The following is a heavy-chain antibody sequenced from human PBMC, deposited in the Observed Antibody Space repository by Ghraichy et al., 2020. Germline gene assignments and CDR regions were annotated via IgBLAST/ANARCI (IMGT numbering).Heavy chain of an antibody. V-gene: IGHV1-69*13. CDR3: ARDKWPGIPQYSIDG. CDR2: IIPMLSSA. CDR1: GGTFNRYN. D-gene: IGHD5-12*01. Sequence: SSVKVSCKASGGTFNRYNINWVRQAPGQGLEWMGGIIPMLSSANYAQKFQGRVTITADESTSTVYMELSSLRSEDTAVYYCARDKWPGIPQYSIDGWGQGNTVTVS. J-gene: IGHJ6*02.